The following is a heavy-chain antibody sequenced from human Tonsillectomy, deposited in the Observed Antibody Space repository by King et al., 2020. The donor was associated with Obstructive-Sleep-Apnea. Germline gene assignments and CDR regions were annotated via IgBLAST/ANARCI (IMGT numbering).Heavy chain of an antibody. J-gene: IGHJ4*02. CDR2: ISSSSSTI. CDR1: GFTFSSYS. Sequence: VQLVESGGGLVQPGGSLRLSCAASGFTFSSYSMNWVRQAPGKGLEWGSYISSSSSTIYYADSVKGRFTISRDNAKNSLYLQMNSLRAEDTAVYYCARGGGGQWLTDYWGQGTLVTVSS. D-gene: IGHD6-19*01. V-gene: IGHV3-48*04. CDR3: ARGGGGQWLTDY.